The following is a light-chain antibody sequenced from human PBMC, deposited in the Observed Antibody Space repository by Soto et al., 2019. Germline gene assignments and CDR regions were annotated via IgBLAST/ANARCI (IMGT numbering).Light chain of an antibody. CDR3: QLYGDSLFT. CDR2: GAT. Sequence: EIVLTQSPGTLSVSPGERASLSCRASQSVSSSLLAWYQQKPGQAPRVLIYGATSRATGIPDRFSGSVSGTDFTITISRLEPEDFALYYCQLYGDSLFTFGPGTKVDIK. J-gene: IGKJ3*01. V-gene: IGKV3-20*01. CDR1: QSVSSSL.